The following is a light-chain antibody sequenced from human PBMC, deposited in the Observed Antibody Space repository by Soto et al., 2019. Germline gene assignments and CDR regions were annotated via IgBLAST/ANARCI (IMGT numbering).Light chain of an antibody. CDR3: ISYTPSRTLV. CDR1: SSDVGAYNY. J-gene: IGLJ2*01. V-gene: IGLV2-14*01. CDR2: EVT. Sequence: QSALTQPASVSGSPGQSITISCTGTSSDVGAYNYVSWYQQRPGKAPKLVIYEVTNRPSGVSNRFSASKSGNTASLTVSGLQAEDEADYYCISYTPSRTLVFGGGTKVNVL.